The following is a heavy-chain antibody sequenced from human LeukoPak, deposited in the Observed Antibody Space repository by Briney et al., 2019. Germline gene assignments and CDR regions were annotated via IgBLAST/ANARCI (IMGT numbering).Heavy chain of an antibody. CDR3: AREFNSRVVYAEGYYYYMDV. V-gene: IGHV3-30-3*01. CDR1: GFTFSSYA. Sequence: GGSLRLSCAASGFTFSSYAMHWVRQAPGKGLEWVAVISYDGSNKYYADSVKGRFTISRDNSKNTLYLQMNSLRAEDTAVYYCAREFNSRVVYAEGYYYYMDVWGKGTTVTVSS. D-gene: IGHD2-8*02. CDR2: ISYDGSNK. J-gene: IGHJ6*03.